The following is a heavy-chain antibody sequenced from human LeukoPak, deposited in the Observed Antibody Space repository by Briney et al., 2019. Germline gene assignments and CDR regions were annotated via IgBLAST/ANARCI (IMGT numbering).Heavy chain of an antibody. V-gene: IGHV3-43*02. J-gene: IGHJ3*02. Sequence: PGGSLRLSCAASGFTFDDYAMHWVRQAPGKGLEWVSLISGDGGSTYYADSLKGRFTIHRDNSKTSLYLQMHSLRTEDTALYYCAKVFWAGAYCGGDCFAAFDIWGQGTMVTVSS. CDR1: GFTFDDYA. CDR3: AKVFWAGAYCGGDCFAAFDI. D-gene: IGHD2-21*02. CDR2: ISGDGGST.